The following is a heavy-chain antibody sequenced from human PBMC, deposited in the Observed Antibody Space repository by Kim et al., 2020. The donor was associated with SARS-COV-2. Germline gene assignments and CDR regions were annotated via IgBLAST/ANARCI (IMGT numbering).Heavy chain of an antibody. J-gene: IGHJ1*01. V-gene: IGHV3-23*01. CDR1: GFTFSSYA. Sequence: GGSLRLSCAASGFTFSSYAMSWVRQAPGKGLEWVSAISGSGGSTYYADSVKGRFTISRDNSKNTLYLQMNSLRAEDTAVYYCANNFKRRAMVRGVMFPLQHWGQGTLVTVSS. D-gene: IGHD3-10*01. CDR2: ISGSGGST. CDR3: ANNFKRRAMVRGVMFPLQH.